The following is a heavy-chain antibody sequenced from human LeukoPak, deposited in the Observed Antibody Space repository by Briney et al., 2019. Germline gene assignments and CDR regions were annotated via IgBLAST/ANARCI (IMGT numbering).Heavy chain of an antibody. CDR3: ASDIVVVPAAIGSGMNV. D-gene: IGHD2-2*01. CDR2: ISSSSSYI. J-gene: IGHJ6*04. V-gene: IGHV3-21*01. CDR1: GFTFSSDS. Sequence: GGSLRLSCAASGFTFSSDSMNWVRQAPGKGLEWVSSISSSSSYIYYADSVKGRFTISRDNAKNSLYLQMNSLRAEDTAVYYCASDIVVVPAAIGSGMNVWGKGTTVTVSS.